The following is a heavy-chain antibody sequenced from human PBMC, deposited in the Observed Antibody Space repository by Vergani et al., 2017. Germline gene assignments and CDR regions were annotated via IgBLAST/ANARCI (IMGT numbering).Heavy chain of an antibody. CDR2: INPKSGGT. Sequence: QVQLVQSGAEVKKPGASVKVSCKASGYTFTDYFMHWVRQAPGQGLEWMGWINPKSGGTNYAQKFQGRVTMTRDTSLSTAYMELSNLRSDDTAVYYCARVGTSSNRDYFDYWGQGTLVTVSS. V-gene: IGHV1-2*02. D-gene: IGHD2-2*01. J-gene: IGHJ4*02. CDR3: ARVGTSSNRDYFDY. CDR1: GYTFTDYF.